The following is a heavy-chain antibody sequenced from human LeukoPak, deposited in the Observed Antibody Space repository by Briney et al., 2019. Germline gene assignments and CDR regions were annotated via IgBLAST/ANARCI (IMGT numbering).Heavy chain of an antibody. V-gene: IGHV3-33*01. J-gene: IGHJ5*02. CDR2: IWYDGSNK. CDR3: ARDAISDYGDYTLANWFDP. Sequence: GRSLRLSCAASGFTFSSYGMHWVRQAPGEGLEWVAVIWYDGSNKYYAGSVKGRFTISRDNSKNTLYLQMNSLRAEDTAVYYCARDAISDYGDYTLANWFDPWGQGTLVTVSS. CDR1: GFTFSSYG. D-gene: IGHD4-17*01.